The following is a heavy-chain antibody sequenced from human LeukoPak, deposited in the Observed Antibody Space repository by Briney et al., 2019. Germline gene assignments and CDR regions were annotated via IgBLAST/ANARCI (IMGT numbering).Heavy chain of an antibody. CDR2: INHSGST. CDR3: ARHGGGYYYYGMDV. J-gene: IGHJ6*02. V-gene: IGHV4-34*01. Sequence: SETLSLTCAVYGGSFSGYYWSWIRQPPGKGLEWIGEINHSGSTNYNPSLKSRVTISVDTSKNQFSLKLSSVTAADTAEYFCARHGGGYYYYGMDVWGQGATVTVSS. D-gene: IGHD2-15*01. CDR1: GGSFSGYY.